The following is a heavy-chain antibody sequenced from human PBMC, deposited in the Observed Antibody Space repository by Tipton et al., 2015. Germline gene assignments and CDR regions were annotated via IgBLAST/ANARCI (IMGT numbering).Heavy chain of an antibody. CDR1: GGSSSGYY. D-gene: IGHD3-3*01. CDR3: ARLWSYDFWSGTSYSFDY. J-gene: IGHJ4*02. Sequence: TLSLTCAVYGGSSSGYYWSWIRQPPGKGLEWIEYIYYSGSTNYNPSLKSRVTISVDTSKNQFSLKLSSVTAADTAVYHCARLWSYDFWSGTSYSFDYWGQGTLVTVSS. V-gene: IGHV4-59*07. CDR2: IYYSGST.